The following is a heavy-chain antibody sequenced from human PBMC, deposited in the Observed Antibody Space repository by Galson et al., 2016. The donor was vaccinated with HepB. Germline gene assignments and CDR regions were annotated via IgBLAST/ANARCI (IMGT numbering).Heavy chain of an antibody. V-gene: IGHV4-34*01. CDR3: ARYLSRYSSSWFLVPGRNYIDY. Sequence: SETLSLTCAVYGGSFSSSYWSWIRQPPGQGLGWMGEINHSGNTNYNPSLENRLTISVDTSMNQFSLKLSSATAADTALYYCARYLSRYSSSWFLVPGRNYIDYWGQGTLVTVSS. CDR1: GGSFSSSY. J-gene: IGHJ4*02. D-gene: IGHD6-13*01. CDR2: INHSGNT.